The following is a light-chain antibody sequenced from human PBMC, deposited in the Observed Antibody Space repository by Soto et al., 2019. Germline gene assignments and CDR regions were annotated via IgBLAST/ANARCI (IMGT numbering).Light chain of an antibody. Sequence: DIQMTQSPSSLSASVGDSVAITCRASQDISNFLNWYQQTPGKAPKLLTYDASDLETVVPSRFSGTGSGTDFTFTISNVQPEDTATYYCQQYDSLPFSFGLGTKVEIK. CDR1: QDISNF. CDR2: DAS. V-gene: IGKV1-33*01. J-gene: IGKJ3*01. CDR3: QQYDSLPFS.